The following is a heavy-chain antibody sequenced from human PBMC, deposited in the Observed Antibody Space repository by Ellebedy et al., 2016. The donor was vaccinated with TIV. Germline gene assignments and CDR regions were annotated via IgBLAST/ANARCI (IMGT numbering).Heavy chain of an antibody. CDR1: GFTFSSYG. Sequence: GESLKISCAASGFTFSSYGMHWVRQAPGKGLEWVAVISYDGSNKYYADSVKGRFTISRDNSKNTLYLQMNSLRAEDTAVYYCARDPELDCSSTSCYIYYMDVWGKGTTVTVSS. CDR2: ISYDGSNK. V-gene: IGHV3-33*05. J-gene: IGHJ6*03. CDR3: ARDPELDCSSTSCYIYYMDV. D-gene: IGHD2-2*02.